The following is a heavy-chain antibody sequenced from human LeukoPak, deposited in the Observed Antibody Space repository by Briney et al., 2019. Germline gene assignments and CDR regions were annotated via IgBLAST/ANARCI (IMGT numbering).Heavy chain of an antibody. CDR2: ISWNSGSI. CDR3: AANYDSSGYYHNWFDP. D-gene: IGHD3-22*01. J-gene: IGHJ5*02. V-gene: IGHV3-9*01. Sequence: GGSLRLSCAASGFTFDDYAMHWVRQAPGKALEWVSGISWNSGSIGYADSVKGRFTISRDNAKNSLYLQMNSLRAEDTALYYCAANYDSSGYYHNWFDPWGQGTLVTVSS. CDR1: GFTFDDYA.